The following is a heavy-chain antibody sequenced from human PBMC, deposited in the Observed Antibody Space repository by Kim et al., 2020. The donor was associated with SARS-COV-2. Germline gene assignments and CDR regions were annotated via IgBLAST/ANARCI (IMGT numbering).Heavy chain of an antibody. V-gene: IGHV3-30*18. CDR3: AKDAFGVGVTPYFDY. CDR1: GFTFSSYG. J-gene: IGHJ4*02. Sequence: GGSLRLSCAASGFTFSSYGMHWVRQAPGKGLEWVAVISYDGSNGYYADSEKGRFTISRDTSKHTLYLQMNSLRAEDTAVYYCAKDAFGVGVTPYFDYWGQGTLVTVSS. CDR2: ISYDGSNG. D-gene: IGHD3-3*01.